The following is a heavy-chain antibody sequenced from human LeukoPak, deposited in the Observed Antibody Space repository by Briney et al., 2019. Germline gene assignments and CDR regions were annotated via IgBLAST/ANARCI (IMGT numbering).Heavy chain of an antibody. J-gene: IGHJ4*02. D-gene: IGHD1-1*01. Sequence: PGGSLRLSCAASGFTFSSYSMNWVRQAPGKGLEWVSSISSRSSYIYYADSVKGRFTISRDNSKNTLYLQMNSLRAEDTAVYYCALIFIGRWTELDYWGQGTLVTVSS. V-gene: IGHV3-21*01. CDR1: GFTFSSYS. CDR3: ALIFIGRWTELDY. CDR2: ISSRSSYI.